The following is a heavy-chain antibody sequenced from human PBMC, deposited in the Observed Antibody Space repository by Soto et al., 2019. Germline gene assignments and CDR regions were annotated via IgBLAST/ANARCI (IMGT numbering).Heavy chain of an antibody. CDR1: GGTFSSYT. D-gene: IGHD3-22*01. J-gene: IGHJ4*02. CDR3: ATRRYYDSSGYPDY. CDR2: IIPILGIA. Sequence: GASVKVSCKASGGTFSSYTISWVRQAHGQGLEWMGRIIPILGIANYAQKFQGRVTITADKSTSTAYMELSSLRSEDTAVYYCATRRYYDSSGYPDYWGQGTLVTVSS. V-gene: IGHV1-69*02.